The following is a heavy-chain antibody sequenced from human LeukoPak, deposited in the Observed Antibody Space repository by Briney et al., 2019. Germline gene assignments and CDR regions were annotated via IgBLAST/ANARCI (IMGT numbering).Heavy chain of an antibody. CDR3: ARKQQLVRGHFDY. CDR2: INHSGST. D-gene: IGHD6-13*01. CDR1: GGSFSDYY. Sequence: SETLSLTCAVYGGSFSDYYWSWIRQPPGRGLEWIGEINHSGSTIYNLSLKSRVTTSVDTSKNQFSLKLSSVTAADTAVYYCARKQQLVRGHFDYWGQGTLVTVSS. J-gene: IGHJ4*02. V-gene: IGHV4-34*01.